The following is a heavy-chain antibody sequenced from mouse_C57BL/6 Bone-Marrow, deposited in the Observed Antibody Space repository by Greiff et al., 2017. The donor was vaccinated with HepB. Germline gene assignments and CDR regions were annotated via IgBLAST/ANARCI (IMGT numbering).Heavy chain of an antibody. V-gene: IGHV5-4*01. Sequence: EVMLVESGGGLVKPGGSLKLSCAASGFTFSSYAMSWVRQTPEKRLEWVATISDGGSYTYYPDNVKGRFTISRDNAKNNLYLQMSHLKSEDTAMYYCARELTGRRGLDYWGQGTTLTVSS. CDR1: GFTFSSYA. CDR2: ISDGGSYT. D-gene: IGHD4-1*01. CDR3: ARELTGRRGLDY. J-gene: IGHJ2*01.